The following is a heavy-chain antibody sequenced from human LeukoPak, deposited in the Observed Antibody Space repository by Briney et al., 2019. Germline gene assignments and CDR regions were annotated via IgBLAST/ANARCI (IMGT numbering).Heavy chain of an antibody. Sequence: ASVKVSCKASGYTFTSYDINWVRQATGQGLEWRGWMNPNSGNTGYAQNFQGRVTMTRNTSISTAYMELTSLRSADTAVYYCARAVAGGSYYGMDVWGEGTTVTVSS. V-gene: IGHV1-8*01. CDR1: GYTFTSYD. D-gene: IGHD6-19*01. CDR2: MNPNSGNT. CDR3: ARAVAGGSYYGMDV. J-gene: IGHJ6*04.